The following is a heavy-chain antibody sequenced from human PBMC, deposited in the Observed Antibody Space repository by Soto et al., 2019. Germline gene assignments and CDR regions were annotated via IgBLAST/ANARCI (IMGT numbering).Heavy chain of an antibody. Sequence: QVQLVESGGGVVQPGRSLRLSCAASGFTFSSYAMHWVRQAPGKGLEWVAVISYDGSNKYYADSVKGRFTISRDNSKNTLYLQMNILRAEDTAVYYCARGGSPIKAYYGSGAIDYWGQGTLVTVSS. J-gene: IGHJ4*02. V-gene: IGHV3-30-3*01. CDR2: ISYDGSNK. CDR3: ARGGSPIKAYYGSGAIDY. D-gene: IGHD3-10*01. CDR1: GFTFSSYA.